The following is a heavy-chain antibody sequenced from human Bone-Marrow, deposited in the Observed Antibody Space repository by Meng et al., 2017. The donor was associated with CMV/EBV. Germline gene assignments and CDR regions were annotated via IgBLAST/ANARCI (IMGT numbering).Heavy chain of an antibody. V-gene: IGHV3-23*01. CDR1: GFTFSSYA. CDR3: ARSSRSGSYPHYFDY. Sequence: GESLKISCAASGFTFSSYAMSWVRQAPGKGLEWVSAISGSGGSTYYADSVKGRFTISRDNSKNMVYLLMDSLTDEDTAVFYCARSSRSGSYPHYFDYWGQGTLVTVYS. D-gene: IGHD1-26*01. CDR2: ISGSGGST. J-gene: IGHJ4*02.